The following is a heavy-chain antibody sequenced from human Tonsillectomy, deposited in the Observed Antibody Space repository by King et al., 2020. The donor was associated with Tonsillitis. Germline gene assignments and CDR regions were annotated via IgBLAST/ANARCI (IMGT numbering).Heavy chain of an antibody. V-gene: IGHV3-74*01. CDR3: ARDRTYRYPLRGMDV. D-gene: IGHD5-18*01. J-gene: IGHJ6*02. CDR2: IDSDGSST. CDR1: GFTFSTYW. Sequence: EVQLVESGGGLVQPGGSLRLSCAASGFTFSTYWMHWVRQAPGKGLVWVSRIDSDGSSTNYADSVKGRFTISRDNAKNTLYLQMNSLRAEDTAVYYCARDRTYRYPLRGMDVWGQGTTVTVSS.